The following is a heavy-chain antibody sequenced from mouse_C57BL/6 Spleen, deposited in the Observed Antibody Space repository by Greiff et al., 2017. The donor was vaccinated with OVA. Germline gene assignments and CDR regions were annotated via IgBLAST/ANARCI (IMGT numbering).Heavy chain of an antibody. J-gene: IGHJ3*01. Sequence: EVQLQQSGPELVKPGASVKISCKASGYTFTDYYMNWVKQSHGNSLEWIGDINPNNGGTSYNHTFKCKATLTVEKTARTAYMELRTLPSEDSAVYYCATPVVERALAYWGQGTLVTVSA. D-gene: IGHD1-1*01. CDR2: INPNNGGT. V-gene: IGHV1-26*01. CDR3: ATPVVERALAY. CDR1: GYTFTDYY.